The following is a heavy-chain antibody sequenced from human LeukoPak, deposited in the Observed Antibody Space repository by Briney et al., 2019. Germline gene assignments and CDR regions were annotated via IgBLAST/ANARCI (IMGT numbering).Heavy chain of an antibody. J-gene: IGHJ3*02. V-gene: IGHV3-9*01. Sequence: GGSLRLSCATSGFTFDDFAMHWVRQAPGKDLEWVSHISWNSDTITYADSVKGRFTISRDNAKNSLYLQISSLRDEDTAFYYCAKDIDSAGYGAFEIWGQGTAVTVSS. CDR3: AKDIDSAGYGAFEI. CDR1: GFTFDDFA. CDR2: ISWNSDTI. D-gene: IGHD3-22*01.